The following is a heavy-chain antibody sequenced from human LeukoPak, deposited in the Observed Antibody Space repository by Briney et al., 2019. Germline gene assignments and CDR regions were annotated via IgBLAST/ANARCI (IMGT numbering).Heavy chain of an antibody. CDR2: ISYSGST. CDR3: ARGFDSKSTYFDY. V-gene: IGHV4-59*01. Sequence: SETLSLTCTVSGGSISSYYWNWIRQSPTKGLEWIGYISYSGSTNYNPSLKSRVTISLDTSKNQFSLKVRSVTAADTAVYYCARGFDSKSTYFDYWGQGTLVTVSS. D-gene: IGHD5-12*01. J-gene: IGHJ4*02. CDR1: GGSISSYY.